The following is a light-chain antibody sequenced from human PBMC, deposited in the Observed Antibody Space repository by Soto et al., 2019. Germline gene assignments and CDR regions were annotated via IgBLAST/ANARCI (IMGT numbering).Light chain of an antibody. V-gene: IGLV2-8*01. CDR3: TAYAGGDNWV. Sequence: QSALTQPPSASGSPGQSLTISCTGTSSDVGAYNYVSWYQQYPGKAPKLIISAVSQRPSGVPDRFSGSRSGNTASLTVSGLQAEDEADYYCTAYAGGDNWVFGGGTKVTVL. J-gene: IGLJ3*02. CDR2: AVS. CDR1: SSDVGAYNY.